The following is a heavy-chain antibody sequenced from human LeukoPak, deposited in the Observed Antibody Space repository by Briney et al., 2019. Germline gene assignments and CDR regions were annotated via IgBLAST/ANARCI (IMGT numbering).Heavy chain of an antibody. CDR2: ISYDGNNN. CDR3: AREQLYSGHYGLDV. J-gene: IGHJ6*02. V-gene: IGHV3-30-3*01. Sequence: PGGSLRLSCAASGFTFSSFAVHWVRQAPGKGLEWVALISYDGNNNYYADSVRGRFTVSRDNSKNTVNLQVNSLRPEDTAVYYCAREQLYSGHYGLDVWGQGTTLTVSS. CDR1: GFTFSSFA. D-gene: IGHD2-21*01.